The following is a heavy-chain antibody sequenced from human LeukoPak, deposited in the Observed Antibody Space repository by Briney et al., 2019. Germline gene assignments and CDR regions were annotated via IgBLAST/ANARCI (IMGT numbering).Heavy chain of an antibody. D-gene: IGHD2-21*02. CDR1: GYTFTGYY. J-gene: IGHJ4*02. V-gene: IGHV1-2*02. Sequence: ASVKVSCKASGYTFTGYYMHWVRQAPGQGLEWMGWINPNSGGAHYAQKYQGRVTMARDTSISTTYMELSSLTSDDTAVYYCARLSSIGDWHRHFDYWGQGTLVTVSS. CDR2: INPNSGGA. CDR3: ARLSSIGDWHRHFDY.